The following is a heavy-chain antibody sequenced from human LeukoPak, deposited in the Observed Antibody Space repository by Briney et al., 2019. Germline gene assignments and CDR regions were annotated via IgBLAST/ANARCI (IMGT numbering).Heavy chain of an antibody. D-gene: IGHD2-15*01. CDR2: ISYDGSNK. V-gene: IGHV3-30-3*01. CDR1: GFTFSSYA. CDR3: ARKLIVGHNWFDP. Sequence: GRSLRLSCAASGFTFSSYAMHWVRQAPGKGLEWVAVISYDGSNKYYADSVKGRFTISRDNSKNTLYLQMNSLRAEDTAVYYCARKLIVGHNWFDPWGQGTLVTVSS. J-gene: IGHJ5*02.